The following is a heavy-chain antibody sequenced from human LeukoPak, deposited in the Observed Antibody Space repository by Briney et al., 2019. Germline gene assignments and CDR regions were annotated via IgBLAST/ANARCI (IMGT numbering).Heavy chain of an antibody. CDR1: GFTFNTYA. CDR2: ISDSGTTV. Sequence: GGSLRLSCAASGFTFNTYAMHWARQAPGEGLQWVSYISDSGTTVEYTDSVKGRFTISRDNAKNALYLQMNSLRVEDTGIYYCARDVGSDFWGQGTLVSVSS. J-gene: IGHJ4*02. CDR3: ARDVGSDF. V-gene: IGHV3-48*03.